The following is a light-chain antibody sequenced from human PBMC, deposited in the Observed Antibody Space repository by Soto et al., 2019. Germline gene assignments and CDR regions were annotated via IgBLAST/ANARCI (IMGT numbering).Light chain of an antibody. CDR1: QGIRDE. CDR3: LQDYNFPWT. V-gene: IGKV1-6*01. CDR2: GAS. Sequence: AIQMTQSPSSLSASVGDRVTITCRASQGIRDELGWYQQKPGKAPKLLIYGASTLQSGVPSRFSGSGSGTDFTLAIISLQPEDFATYYCLQDYNFPWTFGQGTKVEIK. J-gene: IGKJ1*01.